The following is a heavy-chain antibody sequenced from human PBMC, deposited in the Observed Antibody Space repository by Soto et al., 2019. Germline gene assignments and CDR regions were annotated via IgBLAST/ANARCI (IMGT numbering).Heavy chain of an antibody. Sequence: PGESLKISCQVSVDTFSSYWIAWVRQIPGKGLEWMGIIYAGDSDTRYSPSFQGQVTISADKSISTAYLQWSSLKASDTAMYFCARLAPYNRSWALDYWGQGTLVTTSS. D-gene: IGHD1-26*01. CDR1: VDTFSSYW. CDR2: IYAGDSDT. J-gene: IGHJ4*02. CDR3: ARLAPYNRSWALDY. V-gene: IGHV5-51*01.